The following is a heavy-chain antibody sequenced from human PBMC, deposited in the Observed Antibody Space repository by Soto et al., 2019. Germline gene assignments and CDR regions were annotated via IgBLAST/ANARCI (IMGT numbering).Heavy chain of an antibody. Sequence: PGGSLRLSCAASGFTFSSYAMSWVRQAPGEGLEWVSTISGSGGSTYYADSVKGRFTISRDNSKNTLYLQMNSLRAEDTAVYYCAKPLGGYQYYGMDVWGQGTTVTVSS. D-gene: IGHD2-2*01. CDR2: ISGSGGST. V-gene: IGHV3-23*01. CDR1: GFTFSSYA. J-gene: IGHJ6*02. CDR3: AKPLGGYQYYGMDV.